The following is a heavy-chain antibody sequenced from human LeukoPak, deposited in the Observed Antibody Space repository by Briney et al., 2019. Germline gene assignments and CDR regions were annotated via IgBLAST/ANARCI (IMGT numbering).Heavy chain of an antibody. V-gene: IGHV1-46*01. CDR2: INPNGGVT. CDR1: GYTFSDNY. CDR3: ARDSEEVSALDY. D-gene: IGHD5/OR15-5a*01. J-gene: IGHJ4*02. Sequence: GASVKVSCKASGYTFSDNYIHWVRQAPGQGLEWMGIINPNGGVTTYAQKFQGRVTMTRDTSTSTIYMDLSSLKSEDTAVYYCARDSEEVSALDYWGRGTLVTVSS.